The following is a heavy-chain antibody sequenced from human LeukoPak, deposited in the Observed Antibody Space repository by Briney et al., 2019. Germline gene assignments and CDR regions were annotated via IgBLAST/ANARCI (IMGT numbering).Heavy chain of an antibody. V-gene: IGHV3-7*04. D-gene: IGHD1-1*01. CDR2: IKQDGSEK. J-gene: IGHJ4*02. CDR3: ARALERYTNYASDY. Sequence: QPGGSLRLSCEASGFISSSYWMTWVRQAPGKGLEWVASIKQDGSEKYYVDSVKGRFTVSRDNVKNSLYLQMNSLRAEDTAVYFCARALERYTNYASDYWGQGTLVTVSS. CDR1: GFISSSYW.